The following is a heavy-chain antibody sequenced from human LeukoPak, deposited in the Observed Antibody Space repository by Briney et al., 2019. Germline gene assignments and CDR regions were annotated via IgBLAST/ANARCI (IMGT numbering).Heavy chain of an antibody. Sequence: GGSLRLSCAASGFTFRSYGMNWVRQAPGKGLELVAVISYDGSNKYYADSVKGRFTISRDNSKNTLYLQMNSLRAEDTAVYYCAKDGSSGYYPYAFDIWGQGTKVTVSS. V-gene: IGHV3-30*18. D-gene: IGHD3-22*01. CDR3: AKDGSSGYYPYAFDI. CDR1: GFTFRSYG. CDR2: ISYDGSNK. J-gene: IGHJ3*02.